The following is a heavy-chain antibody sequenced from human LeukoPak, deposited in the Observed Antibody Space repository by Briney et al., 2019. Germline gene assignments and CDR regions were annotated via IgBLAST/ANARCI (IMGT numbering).Heavy chain of an antibody. CDR1: GFTFSSYS. D-gene: IGHD1-26*01. CDR3: ARVPVESYSFDY. CDR2: ISSSSSYI. J-gene: IGHJ4*02. Sequence: PGGSLRLSCAASGFTFSSYSMNWVRQAPGKGLEWVSSISSSSSYIYYADSVKGRFTISRDNAKNSLYLQMNSLRAEDTAVYYCARVPVESYSFDYWAREPWSPSPQ. V-gene: IGHV3-21*01.